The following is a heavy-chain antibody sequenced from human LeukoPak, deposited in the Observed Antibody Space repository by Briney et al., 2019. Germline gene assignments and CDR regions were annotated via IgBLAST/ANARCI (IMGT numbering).Heavy chain of an antibody. CDR3: AKYLMSKWFYMDV. J-gene: IGHJ6*03. Sequence: GGSLRLSCVGSGFTFSGYAMSWVRQAPGQGLEWVSCISTRGDTTYYADSVKGRFTISRDNSKNTLYLQIYSLRAEDTAAYYCAKYLMSKWFYMDVWGKGTTVTVSS. CDR2: ISTRGDTT. V-gene: IGHV3-23*01. D-gene: IGHD3-22*01. CDR1: GFTFSGYA.